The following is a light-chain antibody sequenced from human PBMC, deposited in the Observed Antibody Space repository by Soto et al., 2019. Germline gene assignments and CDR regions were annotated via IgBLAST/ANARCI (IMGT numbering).Light chain of an antibody. CDR2: KVS. CDR1: QSLVYSDGNTY. V-gene: IGKV2-30*01. Sequence: DVVMTQSPLSLPVTLGQPASISCRSSQSLVYSDGNTYLNWFQQRPGQSPRRLIYKVSNRDSGVPDRFSGSGSGTDFTLXXXRXXAXXXXVYXXMXXTHWPPTXXQGTKVEIK. CDR3: MXXTHWPPT. J-gene: IGKJ1*01.